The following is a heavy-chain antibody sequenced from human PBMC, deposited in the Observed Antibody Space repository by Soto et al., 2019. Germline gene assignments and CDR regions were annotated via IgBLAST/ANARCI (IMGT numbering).Heavy chain of an antibody. V-gene: IGHV3-23*01. CDR2: ISSSSGATT. CDR3: AQMATLTTSALDV. D-gene: IGHD4-4*01. Sequence: EAQLWESGGGPVQPGESLRLSCAASGFSFDIYAMAWVRRAPGKGLGWVSAISSSSGATTYYADSVRGRFTISRDNSRNTLYLQMSRLRVDDTAVYYCAQMATLTTSALDVWGQGTMVSVSS. CDR1: GFSFDIYA. J-gene: IGHJ3*01.